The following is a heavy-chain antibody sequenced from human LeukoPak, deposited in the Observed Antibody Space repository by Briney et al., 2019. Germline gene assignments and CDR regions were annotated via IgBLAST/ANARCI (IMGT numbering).Heavy chain of an antibody. CDR3: AKEGSGSYFAVGYFDY. CDR2: ISGSGGST. V-gene: IGHV3-23*01. CDR1: GFTFSSYA. Sequence: GGSLRLSCAASGFTFSSYAMSWVRQAPGKGLEWVSAISGSGGSTYYADSVKGRFTISRDNSKNTLYLQMNSLRAEDTAAYYCAKEGSGSYFAVGYFDYWGQGTLVTVSS. J-gene: IGHJ4*02. D-gene: IGHD1-26*01.